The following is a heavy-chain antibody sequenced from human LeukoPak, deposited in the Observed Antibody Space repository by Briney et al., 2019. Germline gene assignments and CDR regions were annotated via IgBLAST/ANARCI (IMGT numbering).Heavy chain of an antibody. J-gene: IGHJ4*02. Sequence: PSETLSLTCTVSGGSISSSSYYWGWIRQPPGKGLEWIGSIYYSGSTYYNPSLKSRVTISVDTSKNQFSLKLSSVTAADTAVYYCALRPITMVRGVVYFDYWGQGTLVTVSP. V-gene: IGHV4-39*07. CDR3: ALRPITMVRGVVYFDY. CDR2: IYYSGST. D-gene: IGHD3-10*01. CDR1: GGSISSSSYY.